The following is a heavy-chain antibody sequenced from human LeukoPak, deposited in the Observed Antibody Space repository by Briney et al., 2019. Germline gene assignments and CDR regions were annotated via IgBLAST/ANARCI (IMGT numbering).Heavy chain of an antibody. CDR2: ISGSGGST. J-gene: IGHJ3*02. Sequence: PGGSLRLSCAASGFTFSSYAMSWVRQAPGKGLEWVSGISGSGGSTYYADAVKGRFTISRDKSKNTLYLQMNSLRAEDTAVYYCAINVDIVAMLEAFDIWGQGTMVTVSS. CDR3: AINVDIVAMLEAFDI. V-gene: IGHV3-23*01. CDR1: GFTFSSYA. D-gene: IGHD5-12*01.